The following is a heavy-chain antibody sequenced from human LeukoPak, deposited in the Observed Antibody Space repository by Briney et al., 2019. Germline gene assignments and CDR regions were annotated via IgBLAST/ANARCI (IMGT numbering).Heavy chain of an antibody. CDR1: GGSISSGDYY. CDR2: IYYSGST. D-gene: IGHD2-15*01. CDR3: ARVDVVGEYYFDY. J-gene: IGHJ4*02. Sequence: SQTLSLTWTVSGGSISSGDYYWSWIRQRPGKGLEWIGYIYYSGSTYYNPSLKSRVTISVDTSKNQFSLKLSSVTAADTAVYYCARVDVVGEYYFDYWGQGTLVTVSS. V-gene: IGHV4-30-4*01.